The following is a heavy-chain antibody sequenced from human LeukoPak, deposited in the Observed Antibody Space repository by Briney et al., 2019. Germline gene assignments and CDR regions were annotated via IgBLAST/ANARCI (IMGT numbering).Heavy chain of an antibody. J-gene: IGHJ4*02. CDR3: ARVLHTIVDY. V-gene: IGHV4-59*07. Sequence: TLPLTCPDCGCCISSYYWILMRQAPAPGLEWIGYIYYSGSTNYNPSLKSRVTISVDTSKNQFSLKLSSVTAADTAVYYCARVLHTIVDYWGQGTLVTVSS. CDR1: GCCISSYY. CDR2: IYYSGST. D-gene: IGHD2-15*01.